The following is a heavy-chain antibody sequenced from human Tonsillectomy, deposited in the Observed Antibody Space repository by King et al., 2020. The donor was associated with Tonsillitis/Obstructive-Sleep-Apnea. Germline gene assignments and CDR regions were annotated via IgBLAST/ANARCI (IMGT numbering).Heavy chain of an antibody. CDR3: AKELNWGAGYYYYGMDD. CDR2: IWYDGSNK. Sequence: VQLVESGGGVVQPGRSLRLSCAASGFTLSSYGMHWVRQAPGKGLEWVAVIWYDGSNKYYADSVKGRFTISRDNSKNTLYLQMNSLRAEDTAVYYCAKELNWGAGYYYYGMDDWGQGTTVTVSS. V-gene: IGHV3-33*06. J-gene: IGHJ6*02. CDR1: GFTLSSYG. D-gene: IGHD7-27*01.